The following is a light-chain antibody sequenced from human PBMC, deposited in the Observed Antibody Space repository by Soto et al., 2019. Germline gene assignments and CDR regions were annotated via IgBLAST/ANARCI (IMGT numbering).Light chain of an antibody. CDR2: EDS. V-gene: IGLV2-23*01. Sequence: QSALTQPASVSGSPGQSITISCSGTSSDAGNYNFVSWYQQHPGKAPKVIIYEDSTRPSGVSNRISGSKSGNTASLTISGLQAEDEVDYYCCSYAGSSTSWVFGGGTKLTVL. CDR3: CSYAGSSTSWV. CDR1: SSDAGNYNF. J-gene: IGLJ3*02.